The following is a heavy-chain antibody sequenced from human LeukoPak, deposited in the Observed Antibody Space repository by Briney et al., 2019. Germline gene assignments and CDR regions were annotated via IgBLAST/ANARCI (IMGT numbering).Heavy chain of an antibody. CDR2: VWHDGSKT. CDR1: GFTFSFYG. V-gene: IGHV3-33*01. J-gene: IGHJ4*02. Sequence: GGSLRLSCAASGFTFSFYGVNWVRQAPGKGLEWVAGVWHDGSKTIYADSVKGRVTVSRDNSKNMVYLQMNSLRAEDTAVYYCARDRTTIFGVVFDYWGQGTLVTVSS. CDR3: ARDRTTIFGVVFDY. D-gene: IGHD3-3*01.